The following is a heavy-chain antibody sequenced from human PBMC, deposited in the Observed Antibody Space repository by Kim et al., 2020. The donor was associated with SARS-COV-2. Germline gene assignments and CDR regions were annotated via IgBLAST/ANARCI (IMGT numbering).Heavy chain of an antibody. V-gene: IGHV4-4*07. J-gene: IGHJ5*02. CDR3: AAIKQRTWMGVNGNYHWSAP. D-gene: IGHD1-26*01. Sequence: SETLSLTCTVSGDSLTNNYYWTWIRQPAGKGLEWIGRIYANGDTDYNPSLSGRVVMSIDTSNNYFSLKLTSVTAADTAVYYCAAIKQRTWMGVNGNYHWSAPWGQGSLVAVSS. CDR2: IYANGDT. CDR1: GDSLTNNYY.